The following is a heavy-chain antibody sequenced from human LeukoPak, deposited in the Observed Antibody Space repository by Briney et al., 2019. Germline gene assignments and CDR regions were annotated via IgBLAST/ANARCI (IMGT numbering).Heavy chain of an antibody. D-gene: IGHD3-10*01. CDR2: INHSGST. V-gene: IGHV4-34*01. CDR1: GGSFSGYY. Sequence: PSETLSLTCAVYGGSFSGYYWSWIRQPPGKGLEWIGEINHSGSTNYNPSLKSRVTISVDTSKNQFSLKLSSVTAADTAVYYCARLSITMVRGAQYWGLGTLVTVSS. CDR3: ARLSITMVRGAQY. J-gene: IGHJ4*02.